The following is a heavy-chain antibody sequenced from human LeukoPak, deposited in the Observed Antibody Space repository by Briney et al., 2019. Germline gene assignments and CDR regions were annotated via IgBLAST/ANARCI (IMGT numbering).Heavy chain of an antibody. V-gene: IGHV4-34*01. J-gene: IGHJ4*02. D-gene: IGHD6-19*01. CDR2: INHSGSP. CDR3: ARGGRIAVAGTILFDY. Sequence: ESSETLSLTCAVYGGSFSGYYWSWIRQPPGKGLEWIGEINHSGSPNYNPSLKSRVTISVDTSKNQFSLKLSSVTAADTAVYYCARGGRIAVAGTILFDYWGQGTLVTVSS. CDR1: GGSFSGYY.